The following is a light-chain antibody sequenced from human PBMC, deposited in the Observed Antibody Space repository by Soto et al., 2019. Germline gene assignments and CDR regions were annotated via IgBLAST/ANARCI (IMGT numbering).Light chain of an antibody. J-gene: IGKJ4*01. Sequence: PRTEAGASLSWSVGDRVSITWGASQSISSYLAWYQQKPGNPPRLLIYEESTLHSGVPSRFSGRKVGTQFILTIDSLQPEDFATYYCQQVKSYPRTFGGGTKVDI. CDR3: QQVKSYPRT. V-gene: IGKV1-9*01. CDR1: QSISSY. CDR2: EES.